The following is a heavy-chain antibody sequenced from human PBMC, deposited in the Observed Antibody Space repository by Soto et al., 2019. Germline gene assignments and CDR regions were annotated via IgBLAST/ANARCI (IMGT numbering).Heavy chain of an antibody. CDR1: GYTLTELY. Sequence: ASVKVSCKVSGYTLTELYMHWVRQAPGKGLEWMGGFDPEDGETIYAQKFQGRVTMTEDTSTDTAYMELSSLRSEDTAVYYCATRGTGDMAPDDAFDIWGQGTMVTVSS. CDR3: ATRGTGDMAPDDAFDI. V-gene: IGHV1-24*01. D-gene: IGHD2-21*01. CDR2: FDPEDGET. J-gene: IGHJ3*02.